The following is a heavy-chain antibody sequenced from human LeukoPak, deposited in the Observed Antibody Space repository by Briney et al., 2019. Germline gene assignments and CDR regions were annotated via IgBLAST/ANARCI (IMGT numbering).Heavy chain of an antibody. CDR3: ARGSGIITGIDE. D-gene: IGHD6-25*01. J-gene: IGHJ4*02. CDR1: GFTFSSHW. V-gene: IGHV3-74*01. Sequence: GGSLRLSCAASGFTFSSHWMHWVRQAPGKALVWVSRIKDDGSHTNYAHSVKSRFTISRDNAKNTLSLQMNSLRAEDTAVYYCARGSGIITGIDEWGQGTLVTVSS. CDR2: IKDDGSHT.